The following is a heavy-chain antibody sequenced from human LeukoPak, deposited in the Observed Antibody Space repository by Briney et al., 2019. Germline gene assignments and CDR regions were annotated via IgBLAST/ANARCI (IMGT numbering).Heavy chain of an antibody. D-gene: IGHD6-19*01. J-gene: IGHJ5*01. CDR3: AKQYTTGWYGWFDP. CDR2: ISSSGTTI. Sequence: PGGSLRLSCAASGFTFSSYEMNWVRQAPGKGLEWVSYISSSGTTIYYADSVKGRFTISRDNAKNSLYLQMNSLRAEDTAVYYCAKQYTTGWYGWFDPWGEGTPVTVSS. CDR1: GFTFSSYE. V-gene: IGHV3-48*03.